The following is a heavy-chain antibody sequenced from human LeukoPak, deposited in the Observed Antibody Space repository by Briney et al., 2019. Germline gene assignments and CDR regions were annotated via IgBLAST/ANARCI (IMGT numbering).Heavy chain of an antibody. CDR3: ARAVTYFYGSVTYDWFDP. Sequence: GGSLRLSCAPSGFTFSSYWMHWVRETPGKELVWISRIKSDGSTIYADSVKGRFTISRDNAKNTLYLQMNSLRAEDTAIYYCARAVTYFYGSVTYDWFDPWGQGTLVTVSS. CDR2: IKSDGST. J-gene: IGHJ5*02. CDR1: GFTFSSYW. V-gene: IGHV3-74*01. D-gene: IGHD3-10*01.